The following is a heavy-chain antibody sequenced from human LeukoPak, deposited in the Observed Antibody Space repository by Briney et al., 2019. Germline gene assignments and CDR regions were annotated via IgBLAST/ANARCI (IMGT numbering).Heavy chain of an antibody. CDR1: GYTFTGYY. J-gene: IGHJ4*02. CDR3: ARDVAAAGPTFDY. CDR2: INPNSGGT. D-gene: IGHD6-13*01. V-gene: IGHV1-2*02. Sequence: ASVKVSCKASGYTFTGYYMHWVRQAPGQGLEWMGWINPNSGGTNYAQKFQGRVTMTRDTSISTAYMELSRLRSDDTAVYYCARDVAAAGPTFDYWGQETLVTVSS.